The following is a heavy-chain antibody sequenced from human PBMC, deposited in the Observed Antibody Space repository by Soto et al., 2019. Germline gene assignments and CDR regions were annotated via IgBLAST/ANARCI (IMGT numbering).Heavy chain of an antibody. CDR2: IERDDDDK. J-gene: IGHJ6*02. CDR3: ERSIRGPRRFNGMDV. D-gene: IGHD1-20*01. CDR1: GFSLTSPGMC. V-gene: IGHV2-70*13. Sequence: AXGPTLVTPTETLALTCTFSGFSLTSPGMCVGCIRQPPGKALEWLALIERDDDDKYYSTSLKTRLTISKDTRKNQVVLTMANMAPADTGTYYCERSIRGPRRFNGMDVWGQGTTVNVSS.